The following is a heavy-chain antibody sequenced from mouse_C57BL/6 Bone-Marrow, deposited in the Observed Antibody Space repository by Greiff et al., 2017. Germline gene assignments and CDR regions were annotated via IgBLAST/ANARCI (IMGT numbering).Heavy chain of an antibody. J-gene: IGHJ3*01. CDR3: ARGPFAY. V-gene: IGHV1-54*01. Sequence: QVQLQQSGAELVRPGTSVKVSCKASGYAFTNYLIEWVKQRPGQGLEWIGVINPGSGGTNSNEKFKGKATLTADKSSSTAYMQLSSLTSEDSAVYFCARGPFAYWGQGTLVTVSA. CDR1: GYAFTNYL. CDR2: INPGSGGT.